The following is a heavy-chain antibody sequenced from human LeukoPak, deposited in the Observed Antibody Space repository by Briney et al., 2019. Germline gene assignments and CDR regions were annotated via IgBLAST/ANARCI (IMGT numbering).Heavy chain of an antibody. D-gene: IGHD3-3*01. CDR1: GGSFSGYY. Sequence: SETLSLTCAVYGGSFSGYYWSWIRQPPGKGLEWIGEINDSGSTNYNPSLKSRVTISVDTSKNQFSLKLSSVTAADTAVYYCARRSGFWSGYYTGYNWFDPWGQGTLVTVSS. J-gene: IGHJ5*02. V-gene: IGHV4-34*01. CDR2: INDSGST. CDR3: ARRSGFWSGYYTGYNWFDP.